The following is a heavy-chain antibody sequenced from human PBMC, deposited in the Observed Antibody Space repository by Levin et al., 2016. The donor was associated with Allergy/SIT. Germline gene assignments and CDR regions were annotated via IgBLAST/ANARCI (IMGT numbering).Heavy chain of an antibody. CDR1: GYTFTNYG. CDR3: ARGGGWYVHYFHH. D-gene: IGHD6-19*01. V-gene: IGHV1-3*01. Sequence: ASVKVSCKASGYTFTNYGVTWVRQAPGQRPEWMGWINSGDGNTKYSPSFQGRVTITRDTSATTAYMELTSLRSDDTAVYFCARGGGWYVHYFHHWGQGTPVTVSS. J-gene: IGHJ4*02. CDR2: INSGDGNT.